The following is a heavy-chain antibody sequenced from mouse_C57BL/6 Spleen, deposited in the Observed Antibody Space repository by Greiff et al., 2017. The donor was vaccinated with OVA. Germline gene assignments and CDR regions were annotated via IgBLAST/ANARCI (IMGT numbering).Heavy chain of an antibody. D-gene: IGHD4-1*01. CDR3: ARSNWDVDWYFDV. V-gene: IGHV1-54*01. J-gene: IGHJ1*03. Sequence: VQRVESGAELVRPGTSVKVSCKASGYAFTNYLIEWVKQRPGQGLEWIGVINPGSGGTNYNEKFKGKATLTADKSSSTAYMQLSSLTSEDSAVYFCARSNWDVDWYFDVWGTGTTVTVSS. CDR2: INPGSGGT. CDR1: GYAFTNYL.